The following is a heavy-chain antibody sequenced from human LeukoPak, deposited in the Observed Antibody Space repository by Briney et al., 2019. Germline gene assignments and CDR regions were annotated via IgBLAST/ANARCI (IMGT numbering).Heavy chain of an antibody. D-gene: IGHD5-24*01. V-gene: IGHV4-34*01. CDR2: INHSGST. CDR1: GGPFSGYY. CDR3: ARDSGDGYNLFDC. Sequence: SETLSLTCAVYGGPFSGYYWSWIRQPPGKGLEWIGEINHSGSTNYNPSLKSRVTISVDTSKNQFSLKLSSVTAADTAIYYCARDSGDGYNLFDCWGQGTLVTVSS. J-gene: IGHJ4*02.